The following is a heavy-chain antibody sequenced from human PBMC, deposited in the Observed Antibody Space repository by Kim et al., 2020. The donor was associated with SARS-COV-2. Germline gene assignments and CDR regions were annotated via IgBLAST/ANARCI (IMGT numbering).Heavy chain of an antibody. CDR3: TRVPPYSNSWWDAFDI. CDR1: GFTFSDSA. J-gene: IGHJ3*02. D-gene: IGHD6-13*01. Sequence: GGSLRLSCAASGFTFSDSAMYWVRQASGKGLEWVGRIRSKANSYATAYDVSVKGRFIIDRDDSKNTAYLQMNSLKTEDTAIYYCTRVPPYSNSWWDAFDIWGQGTMVPVSS. V-gene: IGHV3-73*01. CDR2: IRSKANSYAT.